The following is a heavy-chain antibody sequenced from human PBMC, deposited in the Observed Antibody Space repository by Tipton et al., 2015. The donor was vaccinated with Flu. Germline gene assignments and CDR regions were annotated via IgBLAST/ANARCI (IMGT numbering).Heavy chain of an antibody. CDR3: AKGFMVFGVNWFDP. CDR1: GGSFNGYDY. CDR2: ITKSLTT. V-gene: IGHV4-34*01. D-gene: IGHD3/OR15-3a*01. J-gene: IGHJ5*02. Sequence: TLSLTCGVSGGSFNGYDYWTWIRQTPEKGLEWIGEITKSLTTKYNPSLESRVTISIDTSKNQFSLRLTYVTAADTGVYYCAKGFMVFGVNWFDPWGPGTQVTVSS.